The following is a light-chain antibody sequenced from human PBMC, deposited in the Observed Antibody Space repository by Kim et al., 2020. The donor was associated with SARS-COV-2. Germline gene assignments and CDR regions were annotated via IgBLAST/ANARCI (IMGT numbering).Light chain of an antibody. CDR1: ISDFGGYTY. CDR2: DVS. CDR3: CSYAGSFYV. Sequence: PGQSVTISCTATISDFGGYTYVSWYQQHPGQAPKLMIYDVSKRPSGVPDRFSRSKSGNAASLTISGLQAEDEADYYCCSYAGSFYVFVTGTKVTVL. V-gene: IGLV2-11*01. J-gene: IGLJ1*01.